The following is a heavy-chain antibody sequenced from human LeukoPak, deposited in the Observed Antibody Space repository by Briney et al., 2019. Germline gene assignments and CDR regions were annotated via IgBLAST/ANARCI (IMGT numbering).Heavy chain of an antibody. CDR1: GFTFSSYS. Sequence: PEGSLRLSCAASGFTFSSYSMNWVRQAPGKGLEWVSYISSRSSTIYYADSVKGRFTISRDNAKNSLYPQMNSLRAEATAVYYCSRDNIYDYGGNKLDYWGQGTLVTVSS. CDR2: ISSRSSTI. D-gene: IGHD4-23*01. J-gene: IGHJ4*02. V-gene: IGHV3-48*01. CDR3: SRDNIYDYGGNKLDY.